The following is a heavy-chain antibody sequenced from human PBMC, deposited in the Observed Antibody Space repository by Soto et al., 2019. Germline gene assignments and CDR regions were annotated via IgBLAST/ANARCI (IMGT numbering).Heavy chain of an antibody. J-gene: IGHJ6*02. CDR3: AIRPYYCSSTSCYSDYYGMDV. Sequence: HPGGSLRLSCAASGFTFSSYAMSWVRQAPGKGLEWVSAISGSGGSTYYADSVKGRFTISRDNSKNTLYLQMNSLRAEDTAVYYCAIRPYYCSSTSCYSDYYGMDVWGQGTTVTVSS. V-gene: IGHV3-23*01. CDR1: GFTFSSYA. CDR2: ISGSGGST. D-gene: IGHD2-2*01.